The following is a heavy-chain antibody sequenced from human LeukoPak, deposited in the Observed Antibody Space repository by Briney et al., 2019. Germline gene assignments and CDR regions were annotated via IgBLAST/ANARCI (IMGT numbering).Heavy chain of an antibody. CDR1: VGSISSGSYC. J-gene: IGHJ3*02. CDR3: ARGDSYYYVADAFDI. Sequence: SQTLSLTCTVSVGSISSGSYCWSWIRQHAGKGLEWIGRIYTSGSTNYNPSLKSRVTISVDTSKNQFSLKLSSVTAADTAVYYCARGDSYYYVADAFDIWGQGTMVTVSS. CDR2: IYTSGST. D-gene: IGHD3-10*02. V-gene: IGHV4-61*02.